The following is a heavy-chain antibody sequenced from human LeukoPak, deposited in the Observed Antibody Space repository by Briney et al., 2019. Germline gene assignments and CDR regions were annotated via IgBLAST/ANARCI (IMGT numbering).Heavy chain of an antibody. CDR2: ISGSGGST. CDR3: AKLVWFGELWPRS. V-gene: IGHV3-23*01. J-gene: IGHJ5*02. D-gene: IGHD3-10*01. Sequence: GGSLRLSCAASGFTFSSYAMSWVRQAPGKGLEWVSAISGSGGSTYYADSVKGRFTISRDNSKNILYLQMNRLRAEDTAVYYCAKLVWFGELWPRSWGQGTLVTVSS. CDR1: GFTFSSYA.